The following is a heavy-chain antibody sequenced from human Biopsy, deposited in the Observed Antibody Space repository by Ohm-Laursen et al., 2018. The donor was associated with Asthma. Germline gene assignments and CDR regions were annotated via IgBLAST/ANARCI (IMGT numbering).Heavy chain of an antibody. V-gene: IGHV4-31*01. CDR2: IYYSGET. Sequence: TLSRHGTVSGASITTSGSYLSWLRLLPGKGLEWIGCIYYSGETFFNPSLKNPLFMSLDSSKNQFSLKMTSVTVADTAVYFCARNLPGYTYGPFEDWGQGTLVTVPS. CDR1: GASITTSGSY. CDR3: ARNLPGYTYGPFED. D-gene: IGHD5-18*01. J-gene: IGHJ4*02.